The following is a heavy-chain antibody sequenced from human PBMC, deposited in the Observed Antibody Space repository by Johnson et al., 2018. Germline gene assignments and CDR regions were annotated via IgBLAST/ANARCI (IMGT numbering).Heavy chain of an antibody. J-gene: IGHJ6*03. CDR2: ISYDGSNK. CDR1: GFTFSSYG. CDR3: AKDSRYYYYYYRDV. Sequence: QVQLVQSGGGVVQPGRSLRLSCAASGFTFSSYGMHWVRQAPGKGMEWVAVISYDGSNKYYADSVMGRFTISRDNSKNTLYLQMNSLRADDTAVYYCAKDSRYYYYYYRDVWGKGTTVTVSS. V-gene: IGHV3-30*18.